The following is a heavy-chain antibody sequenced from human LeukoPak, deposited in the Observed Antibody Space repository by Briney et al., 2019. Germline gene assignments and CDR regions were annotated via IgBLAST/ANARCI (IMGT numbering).Heavy chain of an antibody. CDR1: GGSFSGYY. CDR2: INHSGST. V-gene: IGHV4-34*01. CDR3: ARRLDV. Sequence: SETLSLTCAVYGGSFSGYYWTLIRQSPRKGLEWIGEINHSGSTNYNPSLKSRVTISVDTSKNQFSLRLTSVTAADTAVYYCARRLDVWGQGTTVTVSS. J-gene: IGHJ6*02.